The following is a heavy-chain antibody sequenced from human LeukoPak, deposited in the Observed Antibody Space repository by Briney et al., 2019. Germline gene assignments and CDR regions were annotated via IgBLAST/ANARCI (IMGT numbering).Heavy chain of an antibody. CDR1: GFTFSSYT. J-gene: IGHJ6*04. V-gene: IGHV3-23*01. CDR2: ISGGGGST. D-gene: IGHD3-10*02. Sequence: PGGSLRLSCAASGFTFSSYTMSWVRQAPGKGLDWVSPISGGGGSTYYADSVKGRFTVSRDNSKNTLYLQMNSLRAEDTAVYYCAELGITMIGGVWGKGTTVTISS. CDR3: AELGITMIGGV.